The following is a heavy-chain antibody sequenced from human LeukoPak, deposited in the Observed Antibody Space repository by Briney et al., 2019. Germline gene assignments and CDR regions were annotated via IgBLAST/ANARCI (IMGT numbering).Heavy chain of an antibody. CDR3: ARAGGFYRPPDY. CDR2: DHNGGRT. D-gene: IGHD3-3*01. V-gene: IGHV4-4*02. J-gene: IGHJ4*02. CDR1: GGPVTSTNW. Sequence: PSETLSLTCDVSGGPVTSTNWWTWVRQPPGEGLEGIGEDHNGGRTNYNPSLKGRLSISVDLARNHLSLKLTTVTAAATAVYFCARAGGFYRPPDYSGQGTLVTVSS.